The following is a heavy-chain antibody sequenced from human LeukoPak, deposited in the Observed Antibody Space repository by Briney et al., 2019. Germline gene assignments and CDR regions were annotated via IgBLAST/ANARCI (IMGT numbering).Heavy chain of an antibody. CDR2: INGDGSST. J-gene: IGHJ6*02. CDR1: GFAFRTYW. D-gene: IGHD3-16*01. CDR3: ARDTSYGMDV. V-gene: IGHV3-74*01. Sequence: SGGCLRLSCAASGFAFRTYWMHWVRHAPGKGLVWVSRINGDGSSTNYADSVRGRFTISRDNAKNTLFLQMNSLRVEDTAEYYCARDTSYGMDVWGQGTTVTVSS.